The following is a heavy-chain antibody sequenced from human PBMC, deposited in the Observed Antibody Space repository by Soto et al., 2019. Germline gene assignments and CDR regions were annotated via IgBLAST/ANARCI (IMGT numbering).Heavy chain of an antibody. CDR3: ARGMDPQDY. D-gene: IGHD6-13*01. J-gene: IGHJ4*02. CDR1: GFSISSGFY. Sequence: SETLSLTCNVSGFSISSGFYWGWVRQPPGKGLEWIEAIYHSGTTYFNPSLKSRVTMAIDTSKNQFSLSLASVAAADTAMYYCARGMDPQDYWGQGTLVTVSS. V-gene: IGHV4-38-2*02. CDR2: IYHSGTT.